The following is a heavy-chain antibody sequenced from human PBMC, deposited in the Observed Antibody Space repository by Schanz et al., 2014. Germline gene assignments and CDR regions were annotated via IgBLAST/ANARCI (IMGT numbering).Heavy chain of an antibody. J-gene: IGHJ2*01. D-gene: IGHD1-26*01. Sequence: EVQLLESGGGLVQPGGSLRLSCAASGFTFSSHWMHWVRQDPGKGLVWVARINSVGSNTDYADSVTGRFTISRDNTKNSLFLQLNSLRADGTAVYYCARYRGSGGQKWYFDLWGRGTLVTVSS. CDR2: INSVGSNT. V-gene: IGHV3-74*01. CDR1: GFTFSSHW. CDR3: ARYRGSGGQKWYFDL.